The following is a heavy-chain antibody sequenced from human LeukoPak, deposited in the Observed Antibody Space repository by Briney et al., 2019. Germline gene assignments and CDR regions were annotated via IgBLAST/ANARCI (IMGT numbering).Heavy chain of an antibody. D-gene: IGHD1-26*01. V-gene: IGHV4-61*02. J-gene: IGHJ6*03. CDR1: GGSISSSSYY. Sequence: PSETLSLTCTVSGGSISSSSYYWSWIRQPAGKGLEWIGRIYTSGSTNYNPSLKSRVTMSVDTSKNQFSLKLSSVTAADTAVYYCARGGSGSYWGYYYYMDVWGKGTTVTISS. CDR3: ARGGSGSYWGYYYYMDV. CDR2: IYTSGST.